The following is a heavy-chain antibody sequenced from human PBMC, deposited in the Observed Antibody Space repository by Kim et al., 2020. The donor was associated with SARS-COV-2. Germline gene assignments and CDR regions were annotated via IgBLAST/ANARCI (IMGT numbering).Heavy chain of an antibody. CDR3: VRGSPPGVYCGGDCYRSQDEYFQH. D-gene: IGHD2-21*02. CDR1: GYTFTSYG. Sequence: ASVKVSCKASGYTFTSYGISWVRQAPGQGLEWMGWISAYNGNTNYAQKLQGRVTMTTDTSTSTAYMELRSLRSDDTAVYYCVRGSPPGVYCGGDCYRSQDEYFQHWGQGTLVTVSS. J-gene: IGHJ1*01. V-gene: IGHV1-18*01. CDR2: ISAYNGNT.